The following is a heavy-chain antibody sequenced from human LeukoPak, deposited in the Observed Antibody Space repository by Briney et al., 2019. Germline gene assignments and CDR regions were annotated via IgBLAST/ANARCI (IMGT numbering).Heavy chain of an antibody. CDR2: IIPIFGTA. D-gene: IGHD3-22*01. J-gene: IGHJ4*02. CDR1: GGTFSSYA. CDR3: ARTGPYYYDSSGYFKTDY. Sequence: GSSVKVSCKATGGTFSSYAISWVRQAPGQGLEWMGRIIPIFGTANYAQKFQGRVTITTDESTSTAYMELSSLRSEDTAVYYCARTGPYYYDSSGYFKTDYWGQGTLVTVSS. V-gene: IGHV1-69*05.